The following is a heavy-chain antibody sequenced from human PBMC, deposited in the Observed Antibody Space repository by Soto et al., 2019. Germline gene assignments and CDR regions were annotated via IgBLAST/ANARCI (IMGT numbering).Heavy chain of an antibody. J-gene: IGHJ6*02. CDR3: ARDRYYYDSSGYSPINYYGMDV. CDR2: IYSGGST. CDR1: GFTVSSNY. Sequence: EVQLVETGGGLIQPGGSLRLSCAASGFTVSSNYMSWVRQAPGKGLEWVSVIYSGGSTYYADSVKGRFTISRDNSKNTLYLQMNSLRAEDTAVYYCARDRYYYDSSGYSPINYYGMDVWGQGTTVTVSS. V-gene: IGHV3-53*02. D-gene: IGHD3-22*01.